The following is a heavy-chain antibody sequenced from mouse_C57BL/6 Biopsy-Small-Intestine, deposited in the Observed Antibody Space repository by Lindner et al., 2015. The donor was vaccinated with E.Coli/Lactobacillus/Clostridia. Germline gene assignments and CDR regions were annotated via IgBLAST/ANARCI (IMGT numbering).Heavy chain of an antibody. D-gene: IGHD2-13*01. Sequence: VQLQESGPELVKPGDSVKMSCKASGYTFTDYYMDWVKQSHGKSLEWIGYIYPNNGDTNYNQKFKGKATLTVDKSSSTAYMELHSLTSDDSAVYYCTRRSRWGDYLFAYWGQGTLVTVSA. CDR1: GYTFTDYY. CDR3: TRRSRWGDYLFAY. J-gene: IGHJ3*01. V-gene: IGHV1-34*02. CDR2: IYPNNGDT.